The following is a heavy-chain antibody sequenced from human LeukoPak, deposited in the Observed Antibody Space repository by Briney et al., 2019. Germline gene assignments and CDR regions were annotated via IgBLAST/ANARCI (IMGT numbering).Heavy chain of an antibody. CDR2: ISSSSSYI. CDR1: GFTFSSYS. Sequence: GGSLRLSCAASGFTFSSYSMNWVRQAPGKGLEWVSSISSSSSYIYYADSVKGRFTISRDNAKNSLYLQVNSLRAEDTAVYYCASSRAPYGGYDFDYWGQGTLVTVSS. V-gene: IGHV3-21*01. D-gene: IGHD5-12*01. J-gene: IGHJ4*02. CDR3: ASSRAPYGGYDFDY.